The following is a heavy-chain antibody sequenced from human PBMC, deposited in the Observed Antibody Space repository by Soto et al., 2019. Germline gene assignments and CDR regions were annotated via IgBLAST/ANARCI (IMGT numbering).Heavy chain of an antibody. CDR1: GGSISSYY. CDR3: ARHEGYSYGFIFDY. Sequence: ASETLSLTCTVSGGSISSYYWSWIRQPPGKGLEWIGYIYYSGSTNYNPSLKSRVTISVDTSKNQFSLKLSSVTAADTAVYYCARHEGYSYGFIFDYWGQGTLVTVSS. CDR2: IYYSGST. D-gene: IGHD5-18*01. J-gene: IGHJ4*02. V-gene: IGHV4-59*08.